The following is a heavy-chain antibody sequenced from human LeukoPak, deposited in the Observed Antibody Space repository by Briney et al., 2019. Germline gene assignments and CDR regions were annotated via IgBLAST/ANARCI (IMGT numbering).Heavy chain of an antibody. CDR1: GFSFSSYS. CDR3: ARHRLGDY. V-gene: IGHV3-48*01. CDR2: ISSSGTTT. Sequence: GGSLRPSCAASGFSFSSYSMNWVRQAPGKGLECVSYISSSGTTTYYADSVKGRFTISRDNAKNSPYLQMNSLRAEDTAVYYCARHRLGDYWGQGTLVTVSS. J-gene: IGHJ4*02. D-gene: IGHD3-22*01.